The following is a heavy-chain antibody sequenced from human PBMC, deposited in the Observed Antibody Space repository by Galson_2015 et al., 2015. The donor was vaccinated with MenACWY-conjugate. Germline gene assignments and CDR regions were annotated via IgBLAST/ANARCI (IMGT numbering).Heavy chain of an antibody. CDR1: GFSVTSHF. D-gene: IGHD2-21*01. J-gene: IGHJ4*02. CDR3: AKIVRHPVGPYFDS. CDR2: LYDDGTS. V-gene: IGHV3-53*01. Sequence: SLRLSCAASGFSVTSHFMGWVPQAPGKGLEWVALLYDDGTSRYADSVKGRFTISRDTLRNSLSLQMHGLRAEDTAMYFCAKIVRHPVGPYFDSWGQGTLVLVSS.